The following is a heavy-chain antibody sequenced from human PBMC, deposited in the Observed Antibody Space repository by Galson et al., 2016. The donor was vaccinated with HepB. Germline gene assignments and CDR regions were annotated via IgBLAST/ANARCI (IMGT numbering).Heavy chain of an antibody. CDR2: VYSGGST. CDR3: ARDAGYYGMDV. Sequence: SLRLSSAASGFTVISNYMTWVRQAPGKGLEWVSVVYSGGSTYYADSVKGRFTISRDNSKNTLYLQMNSLRAEDTAIYYCARDAGYYGMDVWGQGTTVTVSS. V-gene: IGHV3-53*01. CDR1: GFTVISNY. J-gene: IGHJ6*02.